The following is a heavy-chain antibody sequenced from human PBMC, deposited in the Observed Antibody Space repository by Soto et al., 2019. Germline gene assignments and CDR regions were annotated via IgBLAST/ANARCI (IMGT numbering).Heavy chain of an antibody. CDR2: VYYSGST. V-gene: IGHV4-59*08. CDR1: GGSISSYY. J-gene: IGHJ6*02. CDR3: AGHDYGDYVSQLYGTDV. D-gene: IGHD4-17*01. Sequence: LFLTCTVSGGSISSYYWSWIRQPPGKGLEWIGYVYYSGSTNYNPSLKSRVTTSVDTSKNQFSLKVSSVTDADTAVYYCAGHDYGDYVSQLYGTDVWGQGTTVTVSS.